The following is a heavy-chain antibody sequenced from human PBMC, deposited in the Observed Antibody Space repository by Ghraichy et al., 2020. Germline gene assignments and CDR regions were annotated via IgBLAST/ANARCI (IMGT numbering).Heavy chain of an antibody. CDR2: INSADIT. V-gene: IGHV3-53*01. D-gene: IGHD4-17*01. CDR3: ARGAYGDYEYFQD. CDR1: GFTVSSNY. Sequence: GGSLRLSCAASGFTVSSNYMNWVRQAPGRGLEWVAVINSADITYYGDSVKGRFTISRDNSKNTLYLQMNSLRAEDTAVYYCARGAYGDYEYFQDWGQGTLVTVSS. J-gene: IGHJ1*01.